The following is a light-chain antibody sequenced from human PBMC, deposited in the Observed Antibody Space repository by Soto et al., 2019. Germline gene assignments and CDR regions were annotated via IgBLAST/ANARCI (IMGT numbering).Light chain of an antibody. CDR1: SSDVGGYNY. CDR2: DVN. CDR3: CSYAGSYTFHV. J-gene: IGLJ1*01. Sequence: SALTQPRSVSGSPGQSVTISCTGTSSDVGGYNYVSWYQQHPGKAPKLMIYDVNKRPSGVPDRFSGSKSGNTASLTISGLQAEDEADYYCCSYAGSYTFHVFGTGTKLTVL. V-gene: IGLV2-11*01.